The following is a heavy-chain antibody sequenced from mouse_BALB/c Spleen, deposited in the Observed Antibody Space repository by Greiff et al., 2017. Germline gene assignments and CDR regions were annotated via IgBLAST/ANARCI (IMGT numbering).Heavy chain of an antibody. D-gene: IGHD1-2*01. Sequence: EVQRVESGAELVRSGASVKLSCTASGFNIKDYYMHWVKQRPEQGLEWIGWIDPENGDTEYAPKFQGKATMTADTSSNTAYLQLSSLTSEDTAVYYCNAVHYYGYDAMDYWGQGTSVTVSS. CDR1: GFNIKDYY. CDR3: NAVHYYGYDAMDY. V-gene: IGHV14-4*02. J-gene: IGHJ4*01. CDR2: IDPENGDT.